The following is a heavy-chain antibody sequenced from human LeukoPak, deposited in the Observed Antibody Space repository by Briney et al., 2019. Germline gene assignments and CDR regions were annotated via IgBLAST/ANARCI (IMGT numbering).Heavy chain of an antibody. D-gene: IGHD2-15*01. CDR2: TDYSGST. CDR1: GGSIGSSSNY. Sequence: SETLSLTCAVSGGSIGSSSNYWGWIRQPPGKGLKWIGGTDYSGSTYYNLSLKSRVTISVDTSKNQFSLKLSSVTAADTAVYYCARDRGTYCSGGSRYSIWFDPWGQGTLVTVSS. J-gene: IGHJ5*02. CDR3: ARDRGTYCSGGSRYSIWFDP. V-gene: IGHV4-39*02.